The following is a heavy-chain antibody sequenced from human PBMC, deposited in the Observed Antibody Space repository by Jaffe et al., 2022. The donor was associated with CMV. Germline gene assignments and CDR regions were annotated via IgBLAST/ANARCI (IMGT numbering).Heavy chain of an antibody. J-gene: IGHJ4*02. Sequence: QITLKESGPTLVKPTQTLTLTCTFSGFSLTTSGVGVGWIRQPPGKALEWLALIFGNDDKRYRTSLKSRLSIIKDTSKNQVVLTMTNMDPVDTATYYCAHINPAHHYGPGNGFYFGFWGQGTLVTVSS. CDR1: GFSLTTSGVG. CDR2: IFGNDDK. V-gene: IGHV2-5*01. CDR3: AHINPAHHYGPGNGFYFGF. D-gene: IGHD3-10*01.